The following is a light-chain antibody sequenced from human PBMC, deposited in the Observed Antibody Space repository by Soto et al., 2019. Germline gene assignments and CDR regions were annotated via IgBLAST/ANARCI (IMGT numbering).Light chain of an antibody. CDR1: QSISNH. Sequence: DIQMTQSPSSLSASVEDRVIITCRASQSISNHLNWYQQKPGKAPKLLIFAASSLQSGVPSRFSGSRSGPDFTLTISSLQPEDFAVYYCQYYGTSPRPFGQGTKIDLK. CDR2: AAS. V-gene: IGKV1-39*02. J-gene: IGKJ1*01. CDR3: QYYGTSPRP.